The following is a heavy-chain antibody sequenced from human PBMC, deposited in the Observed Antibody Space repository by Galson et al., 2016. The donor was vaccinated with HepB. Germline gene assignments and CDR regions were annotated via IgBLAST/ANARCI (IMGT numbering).Heavy chain of an antibody. CDR3: AKESGYSGRYPYSYGMDV. D-gene: IGHD4-11*01. Sequence: SLRLSCAASGFTFSNYAMNWVRQAPGKGLEWVSVISGSTYYADYVRGRFTISRDNSKNTLYLQMNSLRVEDTAVYYCAKESGYSGRYPYSYGMDVWGQGTTVTVSS. CDR1: GFTFSNYA. J-gene: IGHJ6*02. CDR2: ISGST. V-gene: IGHV3-23*01.